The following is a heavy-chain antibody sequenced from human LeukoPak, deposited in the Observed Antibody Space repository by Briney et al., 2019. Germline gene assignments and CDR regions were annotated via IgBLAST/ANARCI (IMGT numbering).Heavy chain of an antibody. J-gene: IGHJ4*02. V-gene: IGHV3-23*01. D-gene: IGHD3-22*01. CDR1: GFTFSTYA. CDR2: ILGTGAAA. Sequence: GGSLRLSCAASGFTFSTYAMTWVRQAPGKGLEWVSTILGTGAAAYYADSVKGRFTISRDNSKNMLFLQMNSLRAEDTAVYYCARVGTMIVVVIAYFDYWGQGTLVTVSS. CDR3: ARVGTMIVVVIAYFDY.